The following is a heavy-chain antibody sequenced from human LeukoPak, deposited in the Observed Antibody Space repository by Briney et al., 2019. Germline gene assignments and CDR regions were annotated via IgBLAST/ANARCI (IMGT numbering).Heavy chain of an antibody. CDR2: IHYSGST. J-gene: IGHJ6*03. Sequence: SETLSLTCTVSGASISSSTYYWGWIRQPPGKGLEWIATIHYSGSTSYNPSLKSRVTISVDTSQNQFSLRLTSLTAADTGVYYCARILARQFTSFSDSSPYTYYYMDVWGEGTTVTVSS. CDR1: GASISSSTYY. V-gene: IGHV4-39*07. CDR3: ARILARQFTSFSDSSPYTYYYMDV. D-gene: IGHD2/OR15-2a*01.